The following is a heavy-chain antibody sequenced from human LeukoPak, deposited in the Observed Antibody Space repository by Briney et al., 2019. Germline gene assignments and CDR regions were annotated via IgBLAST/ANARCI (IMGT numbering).Heavy chain of an antibody. J-gene: IGHJ4*02. CDR2: ISGSGGST. V-gene: IGHV3-23*01. CDR3: AKDPPSGLHFDY. CDR1: GFTFSSYA. D-gene: IGHD1-26*01. Sequence: SGGSLRLSCAASGFTFSSYAMSWVRQAPGKGLEWVSAISGSGGSTYYADSVKGRFTISRDNSKNTLYLQMNSLRVEDTAVYYCAKDPPSGLHFDYWGQGTLVTVSS.